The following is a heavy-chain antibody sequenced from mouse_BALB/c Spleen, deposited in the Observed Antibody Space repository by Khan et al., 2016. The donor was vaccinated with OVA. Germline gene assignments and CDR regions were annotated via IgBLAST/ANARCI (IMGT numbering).Heavy chain of an antibody. D-gene: IGHD1-1*01. CDR1: GFAFSTYG. V-gene: IGHV5-6*01. CDR3: ARLAYFYDSEGFAY. CDR2: VSTGGHYT. J-gene: IGHJ3*01. Sequence: EVNLVESGGDVVKPGGSLKLSCAASGFAFSTYGMSWVRQTPDKRLEWVATVSTGGHYTYYPDTVQGRFTISRDNAKDTLYLQMSSLKSEDTAMFYCARLAYFYDSEGFAYWGQGTLVTVSA.